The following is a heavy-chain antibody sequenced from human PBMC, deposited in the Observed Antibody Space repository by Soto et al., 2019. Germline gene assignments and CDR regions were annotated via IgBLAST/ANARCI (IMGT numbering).Heavy chain of an antibody. V-gene: IGHV3-73*01. CDR1: GFTFSGSA. CDR2: IRSKANSYAT. D-gene: IGHD2-15*01. CDR3: TPIHDRLLLYYFDY. Sequence: GSLRLSCAASGFTFSGSAMHWVRQASGKGLEWVGRIRSKANSYATAYAASVKGRFTISRDDSKNTAYLQMNSLKTEDTAVYYCTPIHDRLLLYYFDYWGQGTLVTVSS. J-gene: IGHJ4*02.